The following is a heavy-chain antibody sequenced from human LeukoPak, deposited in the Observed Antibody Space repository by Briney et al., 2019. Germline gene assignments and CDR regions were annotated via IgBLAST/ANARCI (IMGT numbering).Heavy chain of an antibody. V-gene: IGHV4-38-2*02. CDR3: ATLVSTRYYFDY. J-gene: IGHJ4*02. Sequence: SETLSLTCTVSAFSVSRDYYWGFIRQSPGKGLEWIGTIHHSGSTYKNPSLKSRVTISVDTPRNQFSLKLSSVTAADTAVYFCATLVSTRYYFDYWGQGTLVTVSS. CDR1: AFSVSRDYY. CDR2: IHHSGST. D-gene: IGHD5/OR15-5a*01.